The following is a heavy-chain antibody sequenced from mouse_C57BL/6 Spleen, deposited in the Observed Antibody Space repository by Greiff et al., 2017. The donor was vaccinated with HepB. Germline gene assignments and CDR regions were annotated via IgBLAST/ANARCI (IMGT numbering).Heavy chain of an antibody. CDR1: GYTFTDYY. D-gene: IGHD3-2*02. CDR2: TNPNNGGT. V-gene: IGHV1-26*01. CDR3: ARDSSGPSFAY. J-gene: IGHJ3*01. Sequence: EVQLQQSGPELVKPGASVKISCKASGYTFTDYYMNWVKQSHGKSLEWIGDTNPNNGGTSYNQKFKGKATLTVDKSSSTAYMELRSLTSEDSAVYYCARDSSGPSFAYWGQGTLVTVSA.